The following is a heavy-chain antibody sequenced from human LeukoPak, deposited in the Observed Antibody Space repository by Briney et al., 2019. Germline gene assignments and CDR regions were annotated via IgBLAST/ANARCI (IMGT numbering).Heavy chain of an antibody. D-gene: IGHD2-8*01. CDR3: ARVIMHFRFPGYYYYYMDV. J-gene: IGHJ6*03. CDR1: GFTFSSYW. Sequence: PGGSLRLSCAASGFTFSSYWMHWVRQAPGKGLVWVSRIKSDGTSTSYADSVKGRFTMSRDNAKNSLYLQMNSLRAEDTAVYYCARVIMHFRFPGYYYYYMDVWGKGTTVTVSS. V-gene: IGHV3-74*01. CDR2: IKSDGTST.